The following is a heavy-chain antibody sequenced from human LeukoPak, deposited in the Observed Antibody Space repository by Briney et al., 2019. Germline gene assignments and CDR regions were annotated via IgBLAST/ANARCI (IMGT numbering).Heavy chain of an antibody. CDR1: GFSLTTSGLG. D-gene: IGHD6-13*01. V-gene: IGHV2-5*01. CDR2: IYWNDHM. CDR3: THRSRWSAAAAGTHFDY. J-gene: IGHJ4*02. Sequence: SGPTLVNPTQTLTLTCTFSGFSLTTSGLGVGWVRQPPGKALEWLALIYWNDHMHYSPSLKSRLTITKGTSTNQVVLSMTNMDPVDTATYYCTHRSRWSAAAAGTHFDYWGQGTLVTVSA.